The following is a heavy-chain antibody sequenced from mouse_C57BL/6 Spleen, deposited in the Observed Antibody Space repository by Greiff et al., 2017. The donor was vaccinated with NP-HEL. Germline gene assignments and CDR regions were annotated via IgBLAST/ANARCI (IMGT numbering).Heavy chain of an antibody. J-gene: IGHJ3*01. V-gene: IGHV5-4*03. D-gene: IGHD2-2*01. Sequence: EVKLVESGGGLVKPGGSLKLSCAASGFTFSSYAMSWVRQTPEKRLEWVATISDGGSYTCYPDNVKGRFTISRDNAKNNLYLQMSHLKSEDTAMYYCARVDRYGYDGGLSWFAYWGQGTLVTVSA. CDR1: GFTFSSYA. CDR3: ARVDRYGYDGGLSWFAY. CDR2: ISDGGSYT.